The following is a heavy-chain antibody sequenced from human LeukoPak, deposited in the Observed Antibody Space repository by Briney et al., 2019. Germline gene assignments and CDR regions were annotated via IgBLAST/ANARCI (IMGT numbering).Heavy chain of an antibody. CDR2: IHYSGST. D-gene: IGHD5-18*01. CDR1: GGSISSYY. V-gene: IGHV4-59*12. J-gene: IGHJ6*02. Sequence: SETLSLTCTDSGGSISSYYWSWIRQPPGKGLEWIGYIHYSGSTNYNPSLKSRVTISVDTSKNQFSLKLSSVTAADTAVYYCARGGYSYGYPDYYYGMDVWGQGTTVTVSS. CDR3: ARGGYSYGYPDYYYGMDV.